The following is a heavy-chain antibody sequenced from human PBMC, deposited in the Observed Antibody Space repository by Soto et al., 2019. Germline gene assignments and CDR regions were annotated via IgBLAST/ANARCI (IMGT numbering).Heavy chain of an antibody. CDR3: ASEPSTAPSYAYYYDSSGPHGY. J-gene: IGHJ4*02. CDR1: GFTFSSYA. Sequence: GGSLRLSCAASGFTFSSYAMSWARQAPGKGLEWVSAISGSGGSTYYADSVKGRFTISRDNSKNTLYLQMNSLRAEDTAVYYCASEPSTAPSYAYYYDSSGPHGYWGQGTLVTVSS. V-gene: IGHV3-23*01. D-gene: IGHD3-22*01. CDR2: ISGSGGST.